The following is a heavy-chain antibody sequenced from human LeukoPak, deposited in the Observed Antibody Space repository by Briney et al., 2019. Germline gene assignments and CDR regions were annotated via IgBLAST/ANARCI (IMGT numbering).Heavy chain of an antibody. Sequence: SPTLSLTCTVSAGSISSYYWSWIRQPPGKGREWIGYIYYIGSTYYNPSLKSRVTISVDTSKNQFSLKLSSVTAAETAVYYCARVPTDDYVWGSYRYPLYYFDYWGQGTLVTVSS. D-gene: IGHD3-16*02. CDR3: ARVPTDDYVWGSYRYPLYYFDY. CDR2: IYYIGST. J-gene: IGHJ4*02. V-gene: IGHV4-30-4*08. CDR1: AGSISSYY.